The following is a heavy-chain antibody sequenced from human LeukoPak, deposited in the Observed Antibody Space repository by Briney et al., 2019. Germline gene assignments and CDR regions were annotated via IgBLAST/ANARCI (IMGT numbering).Heavy chain of an antibody. CDR2: ISFDGNSI. V-gene: IGHV3-30-3*01. D-gene: IGHD6-19*01. CDR1: GFTFSTYA. J-gene: IGHJ1*01. CDR3: VRDYASSGWFHKSYFQH. Sequence: GGSLRLSCAASGFTFSTYALHWVRQAPGKGLEWVAVISFDGNSIHHADSVKGRFTISRDSSKSTLDLQMDSLRAEDTAVYYCVRDYASSGWFHKSYFQHWGQGTLVTVSS.